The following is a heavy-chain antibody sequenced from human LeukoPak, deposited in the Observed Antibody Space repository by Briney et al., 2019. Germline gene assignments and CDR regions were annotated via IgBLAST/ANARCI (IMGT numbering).Heavy chain of an antibody. Sequence: PGGSLRLSCAASGFTFRSYWMSWVRQAPGKGLEWVANIEEDGSEKHYVDSVKGRFTISRDNAKNSLYLQMNSLRAEDTAVYYCARARPPDSSGYYPPEYFQHWGQGTLVTVSS. V-gene: IGHV3-7*04. J-gene: IGHJ1*01. CDR1: GFTFRSYW. CDR2: IEEDGSEK. D-gene: IGHD3-22*01. CDR3: ARARPPDSSGYYPPEYFQH.